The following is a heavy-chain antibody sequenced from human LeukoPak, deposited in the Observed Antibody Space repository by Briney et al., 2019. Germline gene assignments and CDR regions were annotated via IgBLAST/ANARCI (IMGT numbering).Heavy chain of an antibody. D-gene: IGHD5-24*01. CDR1: GFTFGNYG. Sequence: GGSLRLSCAVSGFTFGNYGMHWVRQAPGKGLEWVALISYDGSSEYYADSVKGRFTISRDNSKNTLYLQMNSLRAEDTAVYYCARVHRDFDYWGQGTLVTVSS. CDR2: ISYDGSSE. J-gene: IGHJ4*02. V-gene: IGHV3-30*03. CDR3: ARVHRDFDY.